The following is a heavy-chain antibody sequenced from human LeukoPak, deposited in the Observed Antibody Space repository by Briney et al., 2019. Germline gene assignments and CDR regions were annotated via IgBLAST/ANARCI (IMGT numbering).Heavy chain of an antibody. CDR2: IRYDGSIK. CDR1: GFTFNSYG. V-gene: IGHV3-30*02. CDR3: GKGSSTSGCPDY. Sequence: PGGSLRLPCAASGFTFNSYGMHWVRQAPGKGLDWVAFIRYDGSIKHYADSVKGRFTISRDNSKNTLFLQMNSLRPEDTALYYCGKGSSTSGCPDYWGQGTLVTVSS. J-gene: IGHJ4*02. D-gene: IGHD6-19*01.